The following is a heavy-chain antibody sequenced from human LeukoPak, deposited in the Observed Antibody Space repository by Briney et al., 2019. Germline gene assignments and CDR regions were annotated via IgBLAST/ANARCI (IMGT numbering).Heavy chain of an antibody. CDR3: ARAGIQLKSSRYYYYYGMDV. D-gene: IGHD5-18*01. V-gene: IGHV7-4-1*01. Sequence: ASVKVSCKASGYTFTSYAMNWVRQAPGQGLEWMGWINTNTGNPTYAQGFTGRFVFSLDTSVSTAYLQIGSLKAEDTAVYYCARAGIQLKSSRYYYYYGMDVWGQGTTVTVSS. CDR1: GYTFTSYA. CDR2: INTNTGNP. J-gene: IGHJ6*02.